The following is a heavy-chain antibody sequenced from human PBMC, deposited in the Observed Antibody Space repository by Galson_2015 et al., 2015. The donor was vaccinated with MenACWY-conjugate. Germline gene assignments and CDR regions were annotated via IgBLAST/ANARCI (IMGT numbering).Heavy chain of an antibody. Sequence: SVKVSCKASGYTFPTYYMHWVRQAPGQGLEWMGVINPSGGRTTYAQKFRGRVTMTRDTSTSTVYLELSSLRSEDTAVYYCARDVQYAPKYRYDPWGQGTLVTVSS. V-gene: IGHV1-46*01. CDR2: INPSGGRT. CDR1: GYTFPTYY. J-gene: IGHJ5*02. CDR3: ARDVQYAPKYRYDP. D-gene: IGHD4-11*01.